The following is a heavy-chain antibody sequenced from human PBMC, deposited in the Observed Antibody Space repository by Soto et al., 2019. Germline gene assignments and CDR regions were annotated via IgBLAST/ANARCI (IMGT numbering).Heavy chain of an antibody. CDR1: GFTFINFA. V-gene: IGHV3-23*01. Sequence: VSLRLSCVASGFTFINFAMTWVRQAPGKGLEWVSAINDNGGSTYYAASVQGRFTISRDYSTDTLFLQMNSLRAEDTAVYYCAKVTSRESGYSYGASDYRGKGTLVTVSS. CDR3: AKVTSRESGYSYGASDY. CDR2: INDNGGST. D-gene: IGHD5-18*01. J-gene: IGHJ4*02.